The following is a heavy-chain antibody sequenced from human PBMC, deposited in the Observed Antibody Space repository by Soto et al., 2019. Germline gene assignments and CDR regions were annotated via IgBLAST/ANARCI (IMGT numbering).Heavy chain of an antibody. CDR2: INPSSGGT. V-gene: IGHV1-2*02. Sequence: GASVKVSCKASGYPFTGPYIYWVRQAPGQGLEWMGWINPSSGGTEFAEKFQGRVTVTRDTSISTAYMELSRLRSDDTAVYYCARERVIEQWLPGYYYYGMDVWGQGTTVTVSS. CDR1: GYPFTGPY. CDR3: ARERVIEQWLPGYYYYGMDV. D-gene: IGHD6-19*01. J-gene: IGHJ6*02.